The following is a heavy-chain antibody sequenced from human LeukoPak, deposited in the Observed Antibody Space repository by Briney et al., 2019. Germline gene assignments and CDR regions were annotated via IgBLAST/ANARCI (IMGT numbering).Heavy chain of an antibody. CDR1: GFIFSSYW. D-gene: IGHD6-13*01. Sequence: GESLQISCKGSGFIFSSYWIGGGRQLPGKGLEWMGIIYPGDSDTRYSPSFQGQVTISADKSISTAYLQWSSLKASDTAMYYCARPGAAGTWEFDPWGQGTLVTVSS. CDR2: IYPGDSDT. J-gene: IGHJ5*02. CDR3: ARPGAAGTWEFDP. V-gene: IGHV5-51*01.